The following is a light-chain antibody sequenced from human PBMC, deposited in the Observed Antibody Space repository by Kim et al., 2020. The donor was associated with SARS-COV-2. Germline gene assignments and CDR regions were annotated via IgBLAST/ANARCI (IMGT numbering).Light chain of an antibody. CDR1: QYISTL. Sequence: DIQMTQSPSSLSASVGDRVTITCRASQYISTLLNWYQQKPGKAPKLLIYAASSLQSGVPSRFSGSGSGPDFTLTISSLQPDDFATYHCQQSYSSPPTFGTRTKVDIK. CDR2: AAS. J-gene: IGKJ1*01. V-gene: IGKV1-39*01. CDR3: QQSYSSPPT.